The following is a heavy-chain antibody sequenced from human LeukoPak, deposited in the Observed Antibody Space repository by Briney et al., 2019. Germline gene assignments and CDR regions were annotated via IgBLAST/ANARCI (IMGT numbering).Heavy chain of an antibody. CDR3: ARGNFLGGTISSSSRFDY. V-gene: IGHV4-34*01. CDR2: INHSGST. Sequence: SETLSLTCAVYGGSFSGYYWSWIRQPPGKGLEWIGEINHSGSTNYNPSLKSRVTISVDTSKNQFSLKLSSVTAADTAVYYCARGNFLGGTISSSSRFDYWGQGTLVTVSS. D-gene: IGHD6-6*01. CDR1: GGSFSGYY. J-gene: IGHJ4*02.